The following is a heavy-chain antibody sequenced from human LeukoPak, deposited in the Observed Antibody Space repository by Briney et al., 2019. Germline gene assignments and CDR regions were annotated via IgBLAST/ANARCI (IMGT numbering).Heavy chain of an antibody. V-gene: IGHV1-18*01. CDR1: NYIFTNYA. CDR3: ARGRESPFYFDY. J-gene: IGHJ4*02. Sequence: ASVKVSCKASNYIFTNYAINWVRQAPGQGLEWMGGINTYSGNTNYAQSLQGRVNMTKDTSTSTVYMEPRSLTSDETAVYYCARGRESPFYFDYWGQGTLVTVSS. CDR2: INTYSGNT.